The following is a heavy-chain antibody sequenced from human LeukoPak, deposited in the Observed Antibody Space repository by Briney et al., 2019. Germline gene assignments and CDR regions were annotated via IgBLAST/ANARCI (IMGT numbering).Heavy chain of an antibody. CDR1: GFTFNSFS. J-gene: IGHJ4*02. D-gene: IGHD1-1*01. Sequence: GGSLRLSCAASGFTFNSFSMNWVRQAPGKGLEWVSSISSSTIYTYYADSVKGRFTISTDNAKNSLYLQMNSLRAEDTAVYYCARGGSGNWNAPFDYWGQGTLVTVSS. V-gene: IGHV3-21*01. CDR3: ARGGSGNWNAPFDY. CDR2: ISSSTIYT.